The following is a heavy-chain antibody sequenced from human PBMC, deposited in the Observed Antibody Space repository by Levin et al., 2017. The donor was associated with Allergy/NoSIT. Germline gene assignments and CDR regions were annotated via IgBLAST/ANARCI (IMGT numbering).Heavy chain of an antibody. J-gene: IGHJ4*02. V-gene: IGHV5-51*01. CDR1: GYSFTSYW. CDR2: IYPGDSDT. Sequence: GESLKISCKGSGYSFTSYWIGWVRQMPGKGLEWMGIIYPGDSDTRYSPSFQGQVTISADKSISTAYLQWSSLKASDTAMYYCARQRAVYGSGSYYNLYYFDYWGQGTLVTVSS. CDR3: ARQRAVYGSGSYYNLYYFDY. D-gene: IGHD3-10*01.